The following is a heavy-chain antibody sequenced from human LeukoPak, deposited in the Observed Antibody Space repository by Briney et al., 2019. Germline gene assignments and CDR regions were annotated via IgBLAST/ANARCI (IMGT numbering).Heavy chain of an antibody. CDR3: ARDDCSSTSCYSLDY. J-gene: IGHJ4*02. D-gene: IGHD2-2*02. V-gene: IGHV1-69*04. Sequence: SEKVSCKASGGTFSGYAISWVRQAPGQGLEWMGRTIPILGIANYAQKFQGRVTITADKSTSTAYMELSSLRSEDTAVYYCARDDCSSTSCYSLDYWGQGTLVTVSS. CDR1: GGTFSGYA. CDR2: TIPILGIA.